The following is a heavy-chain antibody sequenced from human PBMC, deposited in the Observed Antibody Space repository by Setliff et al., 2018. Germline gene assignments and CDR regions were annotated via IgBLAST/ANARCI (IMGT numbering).Heavy chain of an antibody. J-gene: IGHJ6*02. CDR1: GGSFSGYY. CDR2: INHSGST. CDR3: ARDRQYCSSPTCYSSYFYYYGMDV. Sequence: SETLSLTCAVYGGSFSGYYWSWIRQPPGKGLEWIGEINHSGSTNYNPSLKSRVTISVDTSKNQFSLKLSSVTAADTAVYYCARDRQYCSSPTCYSSYFYYYGMDVWDQGTTVTVSS. D-gene: IGHD2-2*02. V-gene: IGHV4-34*01.